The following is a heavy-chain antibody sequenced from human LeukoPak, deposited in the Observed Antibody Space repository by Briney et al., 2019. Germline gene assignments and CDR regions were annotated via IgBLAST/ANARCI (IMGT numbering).Heavy chain of an antibody. V-gene: IGHV4-61*02. CDR3: ASQDKPAIFDY. CDR2: IYTSGST. J-gene: IGHJ4*02. Sequence: PSQTLSLTCTVSGGSISSGSYYWSWIRQPAGKGLEWIGRIYTSGSTNYNPSLKSRVTISVDTSKNQFSLKLSSVTAADAAVYYCASQDKPAIFDYWGQGTLVTVSS. CDR1: GGSISSGSYY.